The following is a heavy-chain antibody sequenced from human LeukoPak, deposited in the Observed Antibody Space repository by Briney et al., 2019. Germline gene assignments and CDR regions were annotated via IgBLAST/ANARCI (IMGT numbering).Heavy chain of an antibody. V-gene: IGHV1-69*01. Sequence: ASVKVSCKASGGTFSSYAISWVRQAPGQGLEWMGGIIPIFGTANYAQKFQGRVTITADESTSTAYMELSSLRSGDTAVYYCARDRLYSSSWYADFRGPFDYWGQGTLVTVSS. CDR3: ARDRLYSSSWYADFRGPFDY. J-gene: IGHJ4*02. D-gene: IGHD6-13*01. CDR1: GGTFSSYA. CDR2: IIPIFGTA.